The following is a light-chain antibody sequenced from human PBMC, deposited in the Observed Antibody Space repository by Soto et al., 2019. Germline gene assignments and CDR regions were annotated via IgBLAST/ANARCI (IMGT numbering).Light chain of an antibody. Sequence: IQLTQSPSSLSASIGDRVTITCRASQDISIYLAWYQQKSGEAPRLLIYGASTLQSGVPSRISGSRSGTDFILAIRGRQPEDVATYYCHQLHTFVLTFGGGTKVEMK. J-gene: IGKJ4*01. CDR1: QDISIY. CDR2: GAS. CDR3: HQLHTFVLT. V-gene: IGKV1-9*01.